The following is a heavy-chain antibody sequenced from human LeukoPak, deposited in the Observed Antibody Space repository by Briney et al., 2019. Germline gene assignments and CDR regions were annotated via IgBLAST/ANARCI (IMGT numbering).Heavy chain of an antibody. Sequence: SETLSLTCTVSGGSISSSSYYWGWIRQPPGTGLEWIGSIYYSGSTYYNPSLKSRVTISVDTSKNQFSLKLSSVTAADTAVYYCARAYSTGWFGELLSSYYFDYWGQGTLVTVSS. CDR2: IYYSGST. CDR1: GGSISSSSYY. CDR3: ARAYSTGWFGELLSSYYFDY. D-gene: IGHD3-10*01. V-gene: IGHV4-39*07. J-gene: IGHJ4*02.